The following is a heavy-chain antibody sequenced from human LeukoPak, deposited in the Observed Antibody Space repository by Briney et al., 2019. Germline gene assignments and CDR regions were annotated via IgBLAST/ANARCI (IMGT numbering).Heavy chain of an antibody. Sequence: GGSLRLSCAASGFTFSSYSMNWVRQAPDKGLEWVAFLQNDGGDIHYADSVEGRFTISRDNSKNTLYLQMNSPRAEDTAVYYCANRRGTQVLGNNIDIWGQGTLVTVSS. CDR1: GFTFSSYS. V-gene: IGHV3-30*02. J-gene: IGHJ3*02. D-gene: IGHD1-1*01. CDR2: LQNDGGDI. CDR3: ANRRGTQVLGNNIDI.